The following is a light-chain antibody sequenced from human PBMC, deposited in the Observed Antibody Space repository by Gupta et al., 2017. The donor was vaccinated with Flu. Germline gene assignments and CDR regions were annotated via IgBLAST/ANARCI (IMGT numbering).Light chain of an antibody. CDR1: QDISSY. CDR2: TAS. CDR3: QRVNMYPST. V-gene: IGKV1-9*01. J-gene: IGKJ4*01. Sequence: DIQLTQSPSFLSLSIGDRVTITCRASQDISSYLAWYQQKPGKAPKFLIYTASTLQTEVPSRFSGSGSGTQFSLTISNLQPEDSATYYCQRVNMYPSTFGGGTKVEIK.